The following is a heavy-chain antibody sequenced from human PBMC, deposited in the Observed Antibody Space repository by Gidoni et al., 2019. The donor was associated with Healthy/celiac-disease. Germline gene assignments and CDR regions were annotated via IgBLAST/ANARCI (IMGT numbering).Heavy chain of an antibody. J-gene: IGHJ4*02. CDR1: GGTFSSYT. CDR3: ARDVHYGGNSTRDY. V-gene: IGHV1-69*08. D-gene: IGHD2-21*02. CDR2: IIPILGIA. Sequence: QVQLVQSGAEVKKPGSSVKVSCKASGGTFSSYTISWVRQAPGQGLEWMGRIIPILGIANYAQKFQGRVTITADKSTSTAYMELSSLRSEDTAVYYCARDVHYGGNSTRDYWGQGTLVTVSS.